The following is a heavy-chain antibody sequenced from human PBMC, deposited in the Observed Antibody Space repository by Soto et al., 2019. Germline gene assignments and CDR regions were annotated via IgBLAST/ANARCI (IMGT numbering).Heavy chain of an antibody. V-gene: IGHV2-5*02. CDR3: AHRPSYCSGGSCYSGFDY. D-gene: IGHD2-15*01. CDR2: IYWDDDK. CDR1: GFSLSTSGVG. Sequence: QITLKESGPTLVKPTQTLTLTCTFSGFSLSTSGVGVGWIRQPPGKALEWLALIYWDDDKRYSPSLKSRLTIPKDTSKTQVVLTMTNKDPVDTATYYCAHRPSYCSGGSCYSGFDYWGQGTLVTVSS. J-gene: IGHJ4*02.